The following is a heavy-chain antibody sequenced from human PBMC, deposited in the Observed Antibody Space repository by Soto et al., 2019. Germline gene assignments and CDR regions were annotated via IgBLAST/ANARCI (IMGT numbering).Heavy chain of an antibody. V-gene: IGHV1-69*10. CDR1: GGTFSSYA. Sequence: VKVSCKASGGTFSSYAISWVRQAPGQGLEWMGGIIPILGIANYAQKFQGRVTITADKSTSTAYMELSSLRSEDTAVYYCARTHDYRRYNWFDPWGQGTLVTVSS. D-gene: IGHD4-17*01. CDR2: IIPILGIA. J-gene: IGHJ5*02. CDR3: ARTHDYRRYNWFDP.